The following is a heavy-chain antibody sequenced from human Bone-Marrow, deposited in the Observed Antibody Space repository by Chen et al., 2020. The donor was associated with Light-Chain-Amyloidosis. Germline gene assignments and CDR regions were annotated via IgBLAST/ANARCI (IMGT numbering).Heavy chain of an antibody. V-gene: IGHV4-30-4*01. CDR3: ARGTGPANEYFDY. CDR1: GGSINSGDYY. J-gene: IGHJ4*02. D-gene: IGHD2-8*02. CDR2: IYSSGSV. Sequence: QVQLLESGPGLVRPSQTLSLTCSVSGGSINSGDYYWTWIRQPPGKGLEWIGYIYSSGSVYYNPSLKSRVSLSLDTSNTLFSLRLTSVTAADTAVYYCARGTGPANEYFDYWGQGTLVTVSS.